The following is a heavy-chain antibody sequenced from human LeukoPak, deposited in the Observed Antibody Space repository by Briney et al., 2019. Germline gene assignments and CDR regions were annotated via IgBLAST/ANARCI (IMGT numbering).Heavy chain of an antibody. V-gene: IGHV1-8*01. CDR1: GYTLTSYD. D-gene: IGHD3-22*01. J-gene: IGHJ6*02. Sequence: EASVKVSCKASGYTLTSYDINWVRQATGQGLEWMGWMNPNSGNTGYAQKFQGRVTMTRNTSISTAYMELSSLRSEDTAVYYCARRGYWYYYYYGMDVWGQGTTVTVSS. CDR2: MNPNSGNT. CDR3: ARRGYWYYYYYGMDV.